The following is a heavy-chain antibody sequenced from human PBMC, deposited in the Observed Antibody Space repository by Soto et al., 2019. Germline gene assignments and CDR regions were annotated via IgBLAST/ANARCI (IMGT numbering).Heavy chain of an antibody. CDR3: AKALYYYDSSGYGYYYYGTDV. J-gene: IGHJ6*02. CDR1: GFTFSSYA. Sequence: GSLTLSCAASGFTFSSYAMSWVRQAPGKGLEWVSAISGSGGSTYYADFVKGRFTISRDNSKNTLYLQMNSLRAEDTAVYYCAKALYYYDSSGYGYYYYGTDVWGQGITVTVSS. D-gene: IGHD3-22*01. V-gene: IGHV3-23*01. CDR2: ISGSGGST.